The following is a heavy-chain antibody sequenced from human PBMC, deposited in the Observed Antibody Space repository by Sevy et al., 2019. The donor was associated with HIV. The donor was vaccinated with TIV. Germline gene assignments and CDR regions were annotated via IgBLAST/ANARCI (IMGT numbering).Heavy chain of an antibody. V-gene: IGHV3-9*01. Sequence: GGSLRLSCAASGFTFDDYAMHWVRQAPGKGLEWVSGISWNSGSIGYAGSVKGRFTISRDNAKNSLYLQMNSLRAEDTALYYCATAGGGKWLTRGDAFDIWGQGTMVTVSS. CDR2: ISWNSGSI. D-gene: IGHD6-19*01. J-gene: IGHJ3*02. CDR3: ATAGGGKWLTRGDAFDI. CDR1: GFTFDDYA.